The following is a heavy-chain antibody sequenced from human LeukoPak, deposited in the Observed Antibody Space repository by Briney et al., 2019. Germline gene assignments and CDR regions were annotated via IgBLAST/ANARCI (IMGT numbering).Heavy chain of an antibody. J-gene: IGHJ6*02. D-gene: IGHD4-17*01. CDR1: GFTFSSYA. V-gene: IGHV3-23*01. CDR2: MSGSGGRT. CDR3: ARVRYGDLDV. Sequence: GGSLRLSCAASGFTFSSYAMSWVRQAPGKGLEWVSSMSGSGGRTYYTDSVRGRFTISRDKSKNTLYLQMNSVTAEDKCVYDCARVRYGDLDVWGQGTTVTVSS.